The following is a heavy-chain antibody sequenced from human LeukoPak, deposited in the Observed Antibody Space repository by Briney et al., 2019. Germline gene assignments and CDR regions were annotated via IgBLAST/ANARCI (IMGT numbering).Heavy chain of an antibody. J-gene: IGHJ4*02. D-gene: IGHD3-22*01. CDR1: GGSISSGGYS. CDR3: ARFYDSSGYYFDY. CDR2: TYHSGST. Sequence: SQTLSLTCAVSGGSISSGGYSWSWIRQPPGKGLEWIGYTYHSGSTYYNPSLKSRVTISVDRSKNQFSLKLSSVTAADTAVYYCARFYDSSGYYFDYWGQGTLVTVSS. V-gene: IGHV4-30-2*01.